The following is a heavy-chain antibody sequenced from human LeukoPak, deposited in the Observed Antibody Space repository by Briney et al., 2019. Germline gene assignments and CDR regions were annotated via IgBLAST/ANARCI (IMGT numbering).Heavy chain of an antibody. Sequence: GGSLRLSCAASGFTFSSYSMNWVRQAPGKGLEWVSSISSSSSYVYYADSVKGRFTISRDNAKNSLYLQMNSLRAEDTAVYYCARAPSDIAFDYWGQGTLVTVSS. D-gene: IGHD5-12*01. J-gene: IGHJ4*02. CDR3: ARAPSDIAFDY. CDR2: ISSSSSYV. V-gene: IGHV3-21*01. CDR1: GFTFSSYS.